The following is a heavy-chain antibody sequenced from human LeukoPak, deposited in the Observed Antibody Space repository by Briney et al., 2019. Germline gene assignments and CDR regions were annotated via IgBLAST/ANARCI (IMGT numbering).Heavy chain of an antibody. CDR3: ARAPAHCSTCWYYYMDV. CDR2: KNPNSGNT. Sequence: ASVKVSCKTSGYTFTSYDINWVRQATGQGLEWMGWKNPNSGNTGYTQKFQGRVTITRNTSISTAYMELSSLRSEDTAVYYCARAPAHCSTCWYYYMDVWGKGTTVTVSS. V-gene: IGHV1-8*03. D-gene: IGHD6-13*01. J-gene: IGHJ6*03. CDR1: GYTFTSYD.